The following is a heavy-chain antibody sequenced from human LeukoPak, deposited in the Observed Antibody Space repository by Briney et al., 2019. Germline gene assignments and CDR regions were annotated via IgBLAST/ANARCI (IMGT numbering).Heavy chain of an antibody. CDR2: INPNSGGT. D-gene: IGHD3-10*01. CDR3: ARVYRYGSGSYYDF. J-gene: IGHJ4*02. Sequence: ASVKVSCKASGGTFSSYAISWVRQAPGQGLEWMGWINPNSGGTKYGQKFQGRVTMTRDTSISTVYMELSRLTYDDTAVYYCARVYRYGSGSYYDFWGQGTLITVSS. V-gene: IGHV1-2*02. CDR1: GGTFSSYA.